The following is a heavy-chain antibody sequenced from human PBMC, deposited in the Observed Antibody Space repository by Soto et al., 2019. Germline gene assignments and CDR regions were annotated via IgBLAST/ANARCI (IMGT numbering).Heavy chain of an antibody. CDR2: INDYATTI. CDR1: GFTFGKYW. CDR3: TGGGLEPFDF. V-gene: IGHV3-74*01. Sequence: LRLSCAASGFTFGKYWMHWVRQAPGKGLVWVSRINDYATTINYADSVKGRFTISRDNAKNTLYLQMNSLKVEDTAVYYCTGGGLEPFDFWGQGALVTVSS. D-gene: IGHD1-1*01. J-gene: IGHJ4*02.